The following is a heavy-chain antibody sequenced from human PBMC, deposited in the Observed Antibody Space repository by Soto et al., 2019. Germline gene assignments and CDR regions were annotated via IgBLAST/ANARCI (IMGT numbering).Heavy chain of an antibody. V-gene: IGHV4-31*03. Sequence: SETLSLTCTVSGGSISSAGLYWNWIRQHPGKGLEWIGHIYYSGSTHYNPSLKSRLMISIDTSTNQFSLKLTSVTAGDTAVYYCARGPGGNYDLWGQGNLVTVPS. CDR2: IYYSGST. CDR1: GGSISSAGLY. D-gene: IGHD2-21*02. CDR3: ARGPGGNYDL. J-gene: IGHJ5*02.